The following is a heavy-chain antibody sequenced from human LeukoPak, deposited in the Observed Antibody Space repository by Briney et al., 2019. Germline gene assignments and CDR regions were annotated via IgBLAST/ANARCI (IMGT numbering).Heavy chain of an antibody. CDR2: INHSGST. V-gene: IGHV4-34*01. Sequence: SETLSLTCAVYGGSFSGYYWSWIRPPPGKGLEWIGEINHSGSTNYNPSLKSRVTISVDTSKNQFSLKLSSVTAADTAVYYCARSLTYYYDNWGQGTLVTVSS. CDR1: GGSFSGYY. J-gene: IGHJ4*02. D-gene: IGHD3-9*01. CDR3: ARSLTYYYDN.